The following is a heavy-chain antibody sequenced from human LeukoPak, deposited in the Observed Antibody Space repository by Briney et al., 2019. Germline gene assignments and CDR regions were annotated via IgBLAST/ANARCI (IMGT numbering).Heavy chain of an antibody. D-gene: IGHD4-17*01. Sequence: ASVKVSCKASGYTFTSYGISWVRQAPGQGLEWMGWISAYNGNTNYAQKLQGRVTMTTDTSTSTAYMELRSLRSDDTAVYYCARVTVTNIYYYYYGMGVWGQGTTVTVSS. CDR3: ARVTVTNIYYYYYGMGV. CDR2: ISAYNGNT. CDR1: GYTFTSYG. J-gene: IGHJ6*02. V-gene: IGHV1-18*01.